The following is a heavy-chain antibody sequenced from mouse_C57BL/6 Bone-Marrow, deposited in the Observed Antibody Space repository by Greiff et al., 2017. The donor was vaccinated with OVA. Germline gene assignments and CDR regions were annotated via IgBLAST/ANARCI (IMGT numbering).Heavy chain of an antibody. CDR3: ARSDGWYFDV. CDR2: IDPSDSYT. J-gene: IGHJ1*03. CDR1: GYTFTSYW. V-gene: IGHV1-69*01. D-gene: IGHD2-3*01. Sequence: QVQLQQSGAELVMPGASVKLSCKASGYTFTSYWMHWVKQRPGQGLEWIGEIDPSDSYTNYNQKFKGKSTLTVDKSSSTAYMQLSSLTSEDSAVYYCARSDGWYFDVWGTGTTVTVSS.